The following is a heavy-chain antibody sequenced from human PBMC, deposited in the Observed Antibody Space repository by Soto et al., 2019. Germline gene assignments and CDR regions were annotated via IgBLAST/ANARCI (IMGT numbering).Heavy chain of an antibody. Sequence: ASVKVSCKASGFSFTGYYIHWLRQAPGQGLEWMGWINAHSGGTEYAQKFQGRVTLTRDTSIATAYLTLTSLTSDDTALYYCAKDLTRQLAYWLDPWGQGTQVTVPQ. D-gene: IGHD6-6*01. J-gene: IGHJ5*02. CDR1: GFSFTGYY. CDR3: AKDLTRQLAYWLDP. CDR2: INAHSGGT. V-gene: IGHV1-2*02.